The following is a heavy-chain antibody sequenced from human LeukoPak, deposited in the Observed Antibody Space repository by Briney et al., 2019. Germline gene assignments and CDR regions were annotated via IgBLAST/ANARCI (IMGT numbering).Heavy chain of an antibody. V-gene: IGHV4-34*01. CDR2: INHSGST. D-gene: IGHD2-8*01. Sequence: SETLSLTCAVDGGSFSGYYWSWIRQPPGKGLDWIGEINHSGSTNYNPSLKSRVTISVDTSRNQFSLKLSSVTAADTAVYYCAVALGYCTNGVCSDDAFDIWGQGTMVTVSS. CDR1: GGSFSGYY. J-gene: IGHJ3*02. CDR3: AVALGYCTNGVCSDDAFDI.